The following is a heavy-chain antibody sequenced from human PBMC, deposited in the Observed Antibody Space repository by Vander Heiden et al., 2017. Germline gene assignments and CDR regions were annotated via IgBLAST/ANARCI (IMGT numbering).Heavy chain of an antibody. CDR2: ISGSGGST. V-gene: IGHV3-23*01. J-gene: IGHJ6*02. CDR1: GFTLSSYA. D-gene: IGHD3-22*01. Sequence: EVQLLESGGGLVKPGGSLRLSCTASGFTLSSYAMSWVRQAPGKGLEWVSAISGSGGSTYYADSVKGRLTISRDNSKGTVYLQMNSLRAEDTAIYYCAKDSGYYYDSDYGMDVWGQGTTVTVSS. CDR3: AKDSGYYYDSDYGMDV.